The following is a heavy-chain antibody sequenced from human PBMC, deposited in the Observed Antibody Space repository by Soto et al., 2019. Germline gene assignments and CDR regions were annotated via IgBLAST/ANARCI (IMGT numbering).Heavy chain of an antibody. Sequence: QITLKESGPTLVKPTQTLTLTCTFSGFSLSTSGVSVGWIRQPPGKALEWLALIYWDDGKHYSPSLKSRLTITKDTSKNQVVLTMTNMDPVDTATYFCAHRIKTCGNGVCCRNAFDIWGQGTMVTVSS. J-gene: IGHJ3*02. CDR2: IYWDDGK. CDR3: AHRIKTCGNGVCCRNAFDI. D-gene: IGHD2-8*01. CDR1: GFSLSTSGVS. V-gene: IGHV2-5*02.